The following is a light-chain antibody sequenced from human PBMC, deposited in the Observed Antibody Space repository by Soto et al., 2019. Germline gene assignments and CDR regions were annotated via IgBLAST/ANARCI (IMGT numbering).Light chain of an antibody. CDR2: GAS. CDR3: QQYGGSPRT. V-gene: IGKV3-20*01. J-gene: IGKJ1*01. CDR1: QSVGGTF. Sequence: EIVLTQSPGTLSLSPEEGATLSCRASQSVGGTFLAWYQQKGGQAPRLLIHGASNRATGIPDRFSGSGSGTDFTLTISRLEPEDFAVYYCQQYGGSPRTFGQGTKVEVK.